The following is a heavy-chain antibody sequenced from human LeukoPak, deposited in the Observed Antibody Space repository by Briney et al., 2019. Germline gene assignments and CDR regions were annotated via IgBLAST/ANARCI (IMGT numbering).Heavy chain of an antibody. Sequence: GESLKISCKGSGYSFTSYWIGWARQMPGKGLEWMGIIYPGDSDTRYSPSFQGQVTISADKSISTAYLQWSSLKASDTAMYYCASMYCGGDCYPTDYYFDYWGQGTLVTVSS. D-gene: IGHD2-21*02. CDR1: GYSFTSYW. CDR2: IYPGDSDT. CDR3: ASMYCGGDCYPTDYYFDY. J-gene: IGHJ4*02. V-gene: IGHV5-51*01.